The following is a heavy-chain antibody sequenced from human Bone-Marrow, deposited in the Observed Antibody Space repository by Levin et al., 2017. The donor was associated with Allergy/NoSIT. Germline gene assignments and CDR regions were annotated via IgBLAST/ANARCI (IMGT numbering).Heavy chain of an antibody. CDR3: ARVRRGYSGYDRGYGMDV. V-gene: IGHV4-4*02. Sequence: SETLSLTCAVSGGSISSTNWWSWVRQPPGKGLEWIGEIYYSGSTNYNPSLKSRVTVSVDTSKSQFSLKLSSVIAADTAVYYCARVRRGYSGYDRGYGMDVWGQGTTVTVSS. CDR2: IYYSGST. J-gene: IGHJ6*02. D-gene: IGHD5-12*01. CDR1: GGSISSTNW.